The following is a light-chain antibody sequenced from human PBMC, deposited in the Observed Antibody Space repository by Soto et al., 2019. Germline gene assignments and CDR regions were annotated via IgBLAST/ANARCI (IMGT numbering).Light chain of an antibody. Sequence: FMLIQPHSVSESPGKTVIMSCTRSSGSIAGHFVQWYQQRPGRAPITLIYADNQRPSGVPDRFSGSIDSSSNSATLMISGLKTEDEADYYCQSYDGTSWVFGGGTKLTVL. CDR3: QSYDGTSWV. J-gene: IGLJ3*02. CDR1: SGSIAGHF. V-gene: IGLV6-57*04. CDR2: ADN.